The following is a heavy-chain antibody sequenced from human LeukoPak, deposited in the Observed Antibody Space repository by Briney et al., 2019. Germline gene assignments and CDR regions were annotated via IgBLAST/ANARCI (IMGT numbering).Heavy chain of an antibody. CDR1: GGSISSYY. Sequence: SETLSLTCTVSGGSISSYYWSWIRQPAGKGLEWIGRIYTSGSTNYNPSLKSRVTMSVDTSKNQFSLKLSSVTAADTAVYYCAVNEYSSSSTAFDIWGQGTMVTVSS. J-gene: IGHJ3*02. V-gene: IGHV4-4*07. D-gene: IGHD6-6*01. CDR2: IYTSGST. CDR3: AVNEYSSSSTAFDI.